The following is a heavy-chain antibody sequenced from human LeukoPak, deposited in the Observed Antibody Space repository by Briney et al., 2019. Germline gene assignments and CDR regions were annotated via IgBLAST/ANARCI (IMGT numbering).Heavy chain of an antibody. Sequence: GGSLRLSCAASGFTFGTYWMSWVRQAPGKGLEWVANIKQDGSQKYYVDSVKGRFTISRDNARNSLFLEMNSPRADDTAVYYCARDKVVGATYLDYWGQGTLVTVSS. V-gene: IGHV3-7*01. CDR3: ARDKVVGATYLDY. CDR1: GFTFGTYW. J-gene: IGHJ4*02. CDR2: IKQDGSQK. D-gene: IGHD1-26*01.